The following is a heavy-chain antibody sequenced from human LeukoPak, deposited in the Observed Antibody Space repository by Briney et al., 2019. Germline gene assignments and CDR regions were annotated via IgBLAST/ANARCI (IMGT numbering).Heavy chain of an antibody. CDR3: ARSGMQLAP. V-gene: IGHV4-39*07. Sequence: PSETLSLTCTVSGGSISSSSYYWGWIRQPPGKGLEWIGEINHSGSTNYNPSLKSRVTISVDTSKNQFSLKLSPVTAADTAVYYCARSGMQLAPWGQGTLVTVSS. D-gene: IGHD6-13*01. CDR1: GGSISSSSYY. J-gene: IGHJ5*02. CDR2: INHSGST.